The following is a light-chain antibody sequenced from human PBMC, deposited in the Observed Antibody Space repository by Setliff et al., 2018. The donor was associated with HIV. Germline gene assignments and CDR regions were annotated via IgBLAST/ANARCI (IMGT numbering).Light chain of an antibody. J-gene: IGLJ1*01. CDR1: SRDVGGYNY. Sequence: QFVLTQPASVSGSPGQSITISCTGTSRDVGGYNYVSWYQQHPGKAPKLIIYEVRNRPSGVSSRFSGSKSGNTASLTISGLQTEDEADYYCSSYAITNTLPFGTGTKVTVL. V-gene: IGLV2-14*01. CDR2: EVR. CDR3: SSYAITNTLP.